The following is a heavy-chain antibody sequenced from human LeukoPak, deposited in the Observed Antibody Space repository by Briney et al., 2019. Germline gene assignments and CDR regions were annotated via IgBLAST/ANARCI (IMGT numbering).Heavy chain of an antibody. CDR3: VRDDYGMDV. J-gene: IGHJ6*02. V-gene: IGHV3-74*01. CDR2: INAGGSSA. CDR1: GFPFSNYF. Sequence: GGSLKLSCEASGFPFSNYFMHWVRQAPGEGLMWVSRINAGGSSANYADSVKGRFTVSRDNAKNTLYLQMNGLRVEDTAVYFCVRDDYGMDVWGQGTAVIVSS.